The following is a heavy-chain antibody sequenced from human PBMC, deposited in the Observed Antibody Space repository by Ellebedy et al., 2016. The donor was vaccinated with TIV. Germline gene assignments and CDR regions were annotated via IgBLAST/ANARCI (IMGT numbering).Heavy chain of an antibody. D-gene: IGHD3-3*01. J-gene: IGHJ5*02. CDR1: GGSISSSSYY. Sequence: SETLSLXCTVSGGSISSSSYYWGWIRQPPGKGLEWIGSIYYSGSTYHNPSLKSRVTISVDTSKNQFSLKLSSVTAADTAVYYCARRNSYAITIDWFDPWGQGTLVTVSS. CDR3: ARRNSYAITIDWFDP. V-gene: IGHV4-39*01. CDR2: IYYSGST.